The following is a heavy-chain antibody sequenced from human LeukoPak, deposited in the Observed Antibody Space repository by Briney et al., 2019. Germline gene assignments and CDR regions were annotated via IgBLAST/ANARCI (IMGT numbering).Heavy chain of an antibody. Sequence: GGPLRLSCAASGFTVSSNYMSWVRQAPGKGLEWVSVIYSGGSTYYADSVKGRFTISRDNSKNTLYLQMNSLRADDTAVYYCARGQVVATIPFDYWGQGTLVTVSS. J-gene: IGHJ4*02. CDR3: ARGQVVATIPFDY. V-gene: IGHV3-53*01. CDR2: IYSGGST. D-gene: IGHD5-12*01. CDR1: GFTVSSNY.